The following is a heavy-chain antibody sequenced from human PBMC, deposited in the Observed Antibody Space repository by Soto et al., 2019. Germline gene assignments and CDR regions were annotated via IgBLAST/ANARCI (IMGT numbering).Heavy chain of an antibody. D-gene: IGHD2-2*01. CDR2: IHHSGST. CDR3: ARYCSSSRCYGVFDY. J-gene: IGHJ4*02. V-gene: IGHV4-34*01. Sequence: ETLSLTCAVYGGSFSGYYWSWIRQPPGKGLEWIGEIHHSGSTNYNPSLKSRVTISEDTSKNQFSLMLRSVTDADTAVYYCARYCSSSRCYGVFDYWGQGTLVTVSS. CDR1: GGSFSGYY.